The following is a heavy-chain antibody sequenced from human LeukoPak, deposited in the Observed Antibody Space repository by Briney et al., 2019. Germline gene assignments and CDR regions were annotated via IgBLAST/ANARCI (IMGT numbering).Heavy chain of an antibody. V-gene: IGHV3-48*03. D-gene: IGHD5/OR15-5a*01. Sequence: GGSLRLSCAASGFTFSSYEMNWVRQAPGKGLEWVSYISSSGSTIYYADSVKGRFTISRDSAKNSLYLQMNSLRAEDTAVYYCARGDHVRIYAESAFDIWGQGTKVTVSS. CDR1: GFTFSSYE. CDR3: ARGDHVRIYAESAFDI. J-gene: IGHJ3*02. CDR2: ISSSGSTI.